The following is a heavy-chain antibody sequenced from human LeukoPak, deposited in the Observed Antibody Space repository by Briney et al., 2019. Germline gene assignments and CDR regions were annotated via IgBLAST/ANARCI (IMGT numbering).Heavy chain of an antibody. CDR2: ILNNGVST. CDR1: GFTFGTYA. V-gene: IGHV3-23*01. J-gene: IGHJ3*01. Sequence: QSGGSLRLSCVASGFTFGTYAMTWVRQAPGMGLEWASTILNNGVSTYHADSVKGRFTISRDNSRNTLHLQMYSLRAEDTAIYYCAKGGGRPLDDAFDVWGQGTMVTVSS. CDR3: AKGGGRPLDDAFDV.